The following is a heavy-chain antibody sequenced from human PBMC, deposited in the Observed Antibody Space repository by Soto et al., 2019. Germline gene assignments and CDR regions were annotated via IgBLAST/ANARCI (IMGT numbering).Heavy chain of an antibody. CDR1: GGSISSGGYY. CDR2: IYYSGST. V-gene: IGHV4-31*03. J-gene: IGHJ3*02. D-gene: IGHD4-17*01. CDR3: ARLATTVTTFYSSDDAFDI. Sequence: PSETHSLTCTVSGGSISSGGYYWSWIRQHPGKGLEWIGYIYYSGSTYYNPSLKSRVTISVDTSKNQFSLKLSSVTAADTAVYYCARLATTVTTFYSSDDAFDIWGQGTMVTVSS.